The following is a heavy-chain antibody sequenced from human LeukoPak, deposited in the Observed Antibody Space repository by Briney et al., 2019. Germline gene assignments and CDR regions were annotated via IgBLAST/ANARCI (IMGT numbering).Heavy chain of an antibody. CDR2: IYPGDSDT. Sequence: GESLKISCKGSGYSFNSYWIGWVRPMPGKGLEWMGIIYPGDSDTRYSPSFQGQVTISADKSISTAYLQWSSLKASDTAMYYCARLLVVDGYNWFDPWGQGTLVTVSP. CDR3: ARLLVVDGYNWFDP. D-gene: IGHD3-22*01. J-gene: IGHJ5*02. CDR1: GYSFNSYW. V-gene: IGHV5-51*01.